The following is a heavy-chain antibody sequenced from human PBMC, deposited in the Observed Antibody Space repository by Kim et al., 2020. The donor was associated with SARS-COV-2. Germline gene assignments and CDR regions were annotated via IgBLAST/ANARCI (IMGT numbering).Heavy chain of an antibody. CDR2: ISYDGSNK. CDR3: AKDANRGYSYGWTYYYYG. D-gene: IGHD5-18*01. V-gene: IGHV3-30*04. J-gene: IGHJ6*01. CDR1: GFTFSSYA. Sequence: GGSLRLSCAASGFTFSSYAIHWVRQAPGKGLEWVAVISYDGSNKYYADSVKGRFTISRYNSENTLYLQMNSLRAEDTAVYYCAKDANRGYSYGWTYYYYG.